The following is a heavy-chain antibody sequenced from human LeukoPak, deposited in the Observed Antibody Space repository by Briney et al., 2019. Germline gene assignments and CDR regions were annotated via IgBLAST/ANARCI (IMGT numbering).Heavy chain of an antibody. CDR3: ARGDSYGPGFDY. Sequence: GGSLRLSCAASGFTVSSNYMSWVRQAPGKGLEWVSVIYSGGSTYYADYVTGRFTISRHNSKNTLYLQMNSLRAEDTAVYYCARGDSYGPGFDYWGQGTLVTVSS. J-gene: IGHJ4*02. V-gene: IGHV3-53*04. CDR2: IYSGGST. CDR1: GFTVSSNY. D-gene: IGHD5-18*01.